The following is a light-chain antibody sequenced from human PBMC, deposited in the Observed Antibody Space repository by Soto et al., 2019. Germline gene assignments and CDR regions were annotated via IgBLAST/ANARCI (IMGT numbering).Light chain of an antibody. Sequence: EIVLTQSPGTLSLSPGERATLSCRASQSLRTYLAWYQQKPGQAPRRLIHGASSSATGIPDRRSRSGYGTDVTLTISRLEPEDVAVYYCQQYGSSPITFGQGTRLEIK. CDR1: QSLRTY. CDR2: GAS. J-gene: IGKJ5*01. CDR3: QQYGSSPIT. V-gene: IGKV3-20*01.